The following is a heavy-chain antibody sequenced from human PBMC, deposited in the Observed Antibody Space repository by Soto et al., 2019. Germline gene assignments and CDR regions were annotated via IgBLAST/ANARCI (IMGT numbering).Heavy chain of an antibody. V-gene: IGHV4-31*03. CDR1: GGSITTGGYY. CDR3: ARTKCSGGSCYSWSLDY. J-gene: IGHJ4*02. CDR2: RYYSEST. D-gene: IGHD2-15*01. Sequence: SETLSLTCTVSGGSITTGGYYWSWIRQLPGKGLEWIGHRYYSESTYYNPSLKSRVSISLDTSKNQFSLKLSFVTAADTAMYYCARTKCSGGSCYSWSLDYWGEGTPVTVSS.